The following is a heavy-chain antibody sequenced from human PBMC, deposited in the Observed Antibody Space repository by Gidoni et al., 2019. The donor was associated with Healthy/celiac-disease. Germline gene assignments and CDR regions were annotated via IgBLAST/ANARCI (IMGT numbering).Heavy chain of an antibody. D-gene: IGHD3-3*01. V-gene: IGHV4-38-2*01. CDR2: IYHSGST. CDR3: ASSITIFGVVIIQGY. J-gene: IGHJ4*02. CDR1: GYSISSGYY. Sequence: QVQLQESGPGLVKPSETLSLTCAVSGYSISSGYYWCWILQPPGKGLEWIGSIYHSGSTYDNTSLKSRVTISVDTSKNQFSLKLSSVTAADTAVYYCASSITIFGVVIIQGYWGQGTLVTVSS.